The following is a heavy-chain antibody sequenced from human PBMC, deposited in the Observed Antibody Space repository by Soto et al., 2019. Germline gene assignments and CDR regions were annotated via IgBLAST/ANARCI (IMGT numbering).Heavy chain of an antibody. Sequence: GASVKVSCKASGYTFTSYDINWVRQATGQGLEWMGWMNPNSGNTGYAQRFQGRVTMTRSTSINTAYMELSSLRSDDTAVYYCARYPGGGRYGTPYWGQGTLVTVSS. CDR1: GYTFTSYD. J-gene: IGHJ4*02. D-gene: IGHD3-16*01. CDR3: ARYPGGGRYGTPY. V-gene: IGHV1-8*01. CDR2: MNPNSGNT.